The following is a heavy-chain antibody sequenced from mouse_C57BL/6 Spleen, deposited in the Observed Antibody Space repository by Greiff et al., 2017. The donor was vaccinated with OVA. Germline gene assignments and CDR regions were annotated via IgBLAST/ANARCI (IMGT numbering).Heavy chain of an antibody. V-gene: IGHV1-18*01. CDR3: ARGGYYGSSYEDWYFDV. J-gene: IGHJ1*03. D-gene: IGHD1-1*01. CDR2: INPNNGGT. CDR1: GYTFTDYN. Sequence: EVKLVESGPELVKPGASVKIPCKASGYTFTDYNMDWVKQSHGQSLEWIGDINPNNGGTIYNQKFKGKATLTVDKSSSTAYMELRSLTSEDTAVYYCARGGYYGSSYEDWYFDVWGTGTTVTVSS.